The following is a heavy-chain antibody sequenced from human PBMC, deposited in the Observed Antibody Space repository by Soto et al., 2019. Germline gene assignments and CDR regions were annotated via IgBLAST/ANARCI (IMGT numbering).Heavy chain of an antibody. CDR3: ARISLSHEQQRGNYYYGMDV. J-gene: IGHJ6*02. D-gene: IGHD6-13*01. CDR2: INHSGST. Sequence: QVQLQQWGAGLLKPSETLSLTCAVYGGSFSGYYWSWIRQPQGKGLEWIGEINHSGSTNYNPALKSRVTRSVHTSKNQFSLKLSSVTAADTAVYYCARISLSHEQQRGNYYYGMDVWGQGTTVTVSS. V-gene: IGHV4-34*01. CDR1: GGSFSGYY.